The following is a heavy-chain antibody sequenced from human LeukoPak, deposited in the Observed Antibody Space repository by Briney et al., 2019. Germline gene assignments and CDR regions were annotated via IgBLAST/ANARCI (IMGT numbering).Heavy chain of an antibody. V-gene: IGHV3-30*18. D-gene: IGHD4-17*01. Sequence: GGSLRLSCAASGFTFSSYGMHWVRQAPGKGLEWVAVISYDGSNKYYADSVRGRFTISRDNSKNTLHLQMNSLRAEDTAVYYCANAHDYGDYPWGQGTLVTVSS. J-gene: IGHJ5*02. CDR2: ISYDGSNK. CDR3: ANAHDYGDYP. CDR1: GFTFSSYG.